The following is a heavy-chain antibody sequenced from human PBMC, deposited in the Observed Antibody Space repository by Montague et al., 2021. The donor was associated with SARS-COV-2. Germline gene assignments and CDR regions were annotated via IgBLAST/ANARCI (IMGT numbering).Heavy chain of an antibody. Sequence: SETLSLTCTVSGGSISSSSYYWGWIRQPPGKGLEWVGSIYYSGSTYYXXXLKSRVTISVDTSKNQFSLKLSSVTAADAAVYYCARGWGVVVSAAMARFDPWGQGTLVTVSS. J-gene: IGHJ5*02. CDR3: ARGWGVVVSAAMARFDP. D-gene: IGHD2-2*01. V-gene: IGHV4-39*01. CDR2: IYYSGST. CDR1: GGSISSSSYY.